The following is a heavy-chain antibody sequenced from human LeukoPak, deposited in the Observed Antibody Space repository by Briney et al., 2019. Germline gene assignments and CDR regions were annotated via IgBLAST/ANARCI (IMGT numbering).Heavy chain of an antibody. CDR1: GFTFDDYA. V-gene: IGHV3-9*01. J-gene: IGHJ4*02. Sequence: SLRLSCSASGFTFDDYAMHWVRQAPGKGLEWVSGISWNSGSIGYADSVKGRFTISRDNAKNSLYLQMNSLRAEDTALYYCAKDPHTTVTAVDYWGQGTLVTVSS. D-gene: IGHD4-17*01. CDR2: ISWNSGSI. CDR3: AKDPHTTVTAVDY.